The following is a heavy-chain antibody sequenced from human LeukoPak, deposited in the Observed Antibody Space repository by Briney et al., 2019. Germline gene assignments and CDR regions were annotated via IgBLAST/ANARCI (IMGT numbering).Heavy chain of an antibody. V-gene: IGHV1-2*02. CDR3: ARAHEYGDLLIDY. J-gene: IGHJ4*02. CDR2: INPHSGGT. CDR1: GYTFTGYY. Sequence: ASVKVSCKASGYTFTGYYMHCVRQAPGQGLEWMGWINPHSGGTNYAQKFQGRVTMTRDTSISTAYMDLSRLRSDDTAVYYCARAHEYGDLLIDYWGQGTLVTVSS. D-gene: IGHD4-17*01.